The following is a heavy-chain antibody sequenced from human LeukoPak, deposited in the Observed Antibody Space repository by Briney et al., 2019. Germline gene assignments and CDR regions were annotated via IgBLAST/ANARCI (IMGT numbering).Heavy chain of an antibody. D-gene: IGHD5-18*01. CDR3: ASSGYSYGYCVY. Sequence: GGSLRLSCAASGFTVSSNYMSWVRQAPGKGLEWVSAIYSGGSTYYADSVKGRFTISRDNSKNTLYLQMNSLRPEDTAVYYCASSGYSYGYCVYWGQGTLVTVSS. CDR2: IYSGGST. V-gene: IGHV3-66*01. CDR1: GFTVSSNY. J-gene: IGHJ4*02.